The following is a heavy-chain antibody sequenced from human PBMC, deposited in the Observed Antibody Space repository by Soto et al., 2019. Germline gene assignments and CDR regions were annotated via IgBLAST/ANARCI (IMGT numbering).Heavy chain of an antibody. CDR1: GGSFSGYY. J-gene: IGHJ3*02. CDR3: ARAQSGRMCAPDAFDI. D-gene: IGHD1-26*01. V-gene: IGHV4-34*01. CDR2: INHSGST. Sequence: QVQLQQWGAGLLKPSETLSLTCAVYGGSFSGYYWSWIRQPPGKGLEWIGEINHSGSTNYNPSLKSRVTISVDTSKNQFALKLRSVTAADTAVYFCARAQSGRMCAPDAFDIWGQGTMVTVSS.